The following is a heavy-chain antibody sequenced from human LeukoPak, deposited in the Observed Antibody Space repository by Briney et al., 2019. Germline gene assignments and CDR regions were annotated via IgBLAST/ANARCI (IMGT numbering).Heavy chain of an antibody. D-gene: IGHD3-16*02. Sequence: AGGSLRLSCAASGCTFSNYWMPWVRQPPGKGQVWVSRIKRDGSSTGYADAVKGRFTISRDNAKNTLYLQMNSLRAEDTAVYYCVRDYQSGFDMWGQGTMVTVSS. CDR1: GCTFSNYW. J-gene: IGHJ3*02. V-gene: IGHV3-74*01. CDR3: VRDYQSGFDM. CDR2: IKRDGSST.